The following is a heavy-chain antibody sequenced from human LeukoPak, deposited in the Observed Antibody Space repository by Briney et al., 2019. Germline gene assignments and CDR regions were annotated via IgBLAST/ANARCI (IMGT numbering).Heavy chain of an antibody. Sequence: GGSLRLSCAASGFTFSSYAMNWVRQAPGKGLEWVSVISDIGGSTYYADSVKGRFTISRDNSKNILYLQMNSLRAEDTAVYYCAKQLGYCSDGSCYFPYWGQGTLVTVSS. CDR1: GFTFSSYA. CDR3: AKQLGYCSDGSCYFPY. D-gene: IGHD2-15*01. CDR2: ISDIGGST. J-gene: IGHJ4*02. V-gene: IGHV3-23*01.